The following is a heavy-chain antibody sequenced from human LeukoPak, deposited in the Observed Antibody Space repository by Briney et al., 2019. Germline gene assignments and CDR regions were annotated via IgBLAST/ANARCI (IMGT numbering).Heavy chain of an antibody. CDR3: ARGLEYQLLKALGYYYMDV. V-gene: IGHV1-69*05. J-gene: IGHJ6*03. CDR2: IIPISGTA. D-gene: IGHD2-2*01. Sequence: SVKASCKASGGTFSSHAIAWVRQAPGQGPEWMGGIIPISGTANYAQKFQGRVTITTDESTSTAYMELSSLTSDDTAVYYCARGLEYQLLKALGYYYMDVWGEGTTVTVSS. CDR1: GGTFSSHA.